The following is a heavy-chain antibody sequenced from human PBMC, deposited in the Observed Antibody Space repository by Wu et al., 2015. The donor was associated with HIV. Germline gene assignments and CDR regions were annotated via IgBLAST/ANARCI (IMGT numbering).Heavy chain of an antibody. V-gene: IGHV1-8*01. Sequence: QVQLVQSGAEVKKPGASVKVSCKASGYTFTSYDINWVRQATGQGLEWMGWMNPRSGNTGYAQKFQGRVTMTRDTSISTANMELSSLRSEDTAVYYCARQXAYTSGWYISSTTWGQGTLV. J-gene: IGHJ4*02. CDR3: ARQXAYTSGWYISSTT. D-gene: IGHD6-19*01. CDR1: GYTFTSYD. CDR2: MNPRSGNT.